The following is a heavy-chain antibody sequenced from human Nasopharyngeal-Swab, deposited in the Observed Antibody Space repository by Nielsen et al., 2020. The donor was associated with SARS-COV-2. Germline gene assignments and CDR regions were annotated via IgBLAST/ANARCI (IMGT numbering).Heavy chain of an antibody. D-gene: IGHD6-13*01. Sequence: SGPTLVKPTQTLTLTCTVSGFSLSTSGVGVGWIRQPPGKAPEWLALIYWDDDKRYSPSLKSRLTITKDTSKNQVVLTLTNMDPVDTATYYRAHSAFSSHAATAFDIWGQGTMVTVSS. V-gene: IGHV2-5*02. J-gene: IGHJ3*02. CDR1: GFSLSTSGVG. CDR3: AHSAFSSHAATAFDI. CDR2: IYWDDDK.